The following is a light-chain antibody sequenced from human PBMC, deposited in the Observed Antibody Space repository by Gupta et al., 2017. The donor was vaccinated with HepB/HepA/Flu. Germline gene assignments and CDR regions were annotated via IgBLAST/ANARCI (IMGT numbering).Light chain of an antibody. CDR2: DVT. V-gene: IGLV2-14*03. Sequence: QPALTQPASVSGSPGQSIIISCTGTSSDIGAYNHVAWYQHDPGKAPKLMMYDVTNRPSGVSDRFSGSKSGNTASLTISGLQIEDETDYYCSSLTTSSTLVFGGGTKVTVL. CDR1: SSDIGAYNH. J-gene: IGLJ2*01. CDR3: SSLTTSSTLV.